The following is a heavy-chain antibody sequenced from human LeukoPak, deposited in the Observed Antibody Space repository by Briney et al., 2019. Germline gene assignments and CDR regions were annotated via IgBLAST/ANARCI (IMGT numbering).Heavy chain of an antibody. CDR1: GGTFSSYT. CDR2: IIPILGIA. D-gene: IGHD6-19*01. V-gene: IGHV1-69*02. Sequence: SVKVSCKASGGTFSSYTISWVRQAPGQGLEWMGRIIPILGIANYAQKFQGRVTITADRSTSTAYMELSSLRSEDTAVYYCARGIAVAGTPSHYWGQGTLVTVSS. CDR3: ARGIAVAGTPSHY. J-gene: IGHJ4*02.